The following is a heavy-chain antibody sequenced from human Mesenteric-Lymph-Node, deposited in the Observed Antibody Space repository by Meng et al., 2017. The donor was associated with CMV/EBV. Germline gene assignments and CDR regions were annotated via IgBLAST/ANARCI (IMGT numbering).Heavy chain of an antibody. CDR1: GFTFSSYG. J-gene: IGHJ5*02. CDR3: ARGGIAAKGFDP. CDR2: IGISSADM. Sequence: GGSLRLSCAASGFTFSSYGMHWVRQAPGKGLEWVSAIGISSADMYYADSVKGRFTISRDNSKNTLYLQMNSLRGEDTAIYYCARGGIAAKGFDPWGQGTLVTVSS. V-gene: IGHV3-23*01. D-gene: IGHD2-21*01.